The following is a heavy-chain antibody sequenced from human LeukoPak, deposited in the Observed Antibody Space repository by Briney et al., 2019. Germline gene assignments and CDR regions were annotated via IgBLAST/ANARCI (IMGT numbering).Heavy chain of an antibody. Sequence: QAGGSLRLSCAASGFTFSSYAMSWVRQAPGKGLEWVSAISGSGGSTYYADSVKGRFTISRDNSKNTLYLQMNSLRAEDTAVYYCAKHPYSSGWYFFDYWGQGTLVTVSS. CDR1: GFTFSSYA. CDR2: ISGSGGST. CDR3: AKHPYSSGWYFFDY. D-gene: IGHD6-19*01. V-gene: IGHV3-23*01. J-gene: IGHJ4*02.